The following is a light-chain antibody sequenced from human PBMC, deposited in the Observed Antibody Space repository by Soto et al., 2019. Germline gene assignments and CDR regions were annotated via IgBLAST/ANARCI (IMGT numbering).Light chain of an antibody. J-gene: IGKJ2*01. V-gene: IGKV1-8*01. CDR3: QQYYSYPQT. CDR2: AAS. CDR1: QGISSY. Sequence: AFRMTQSPSSFSASTGDRVTITCRASQGISSYLAWYQQKPGKAPKLLIYAASTLQSGVPSRFSGSGSGTDFTLTISCLQSEDFATYYCQQYYSYPQTFGQGTKLEIK.